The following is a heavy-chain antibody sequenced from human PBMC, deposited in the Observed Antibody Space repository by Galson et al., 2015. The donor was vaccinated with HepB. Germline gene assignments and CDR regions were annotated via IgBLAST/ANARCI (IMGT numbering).Heavy chain of an antibody. CDR1: GFTFSSYE. Sequence: SLRLSCAASGFTFSSYEMNWVRQAPGKGLEWVSYISSSGSTIYYADSVKGRFTISRDNAKNSLYLQMNSLRAEDTAVYYCARVSVVPAALYYYYYGMDVWGQGTTVTVSS. V-gene: IGHV3-48*03. D-gene: IGHD2-2*01. CDR2: ISSSGSTI. J-gene: IGHJ6*02. CDR3: ARVSVVPAALYYYYYGMDV.